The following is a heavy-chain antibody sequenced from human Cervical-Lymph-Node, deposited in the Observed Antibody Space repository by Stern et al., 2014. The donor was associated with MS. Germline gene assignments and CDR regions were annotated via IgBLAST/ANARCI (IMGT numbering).Heavy chain of an antibody. CDR3: ARVRKYSSGWYGADY. CDR2: IYSGGST. Sequence: EVQLVESGGGLIQPGGSLRLSCAASGFTVGSNYMSWVRQAPGKGLEWVSVIYSGGSTYYADSVKGRFTIARDNSKNTLYLQMNSLRAEDTAVYYCARVRKYSSGWYGADYWGQGTLVTVSS. V-gene: IGHV3-53*01. D-gene: IGHD6-19*01. J-gene: IGHJ4*02. CDR1: GFTVGSNY.